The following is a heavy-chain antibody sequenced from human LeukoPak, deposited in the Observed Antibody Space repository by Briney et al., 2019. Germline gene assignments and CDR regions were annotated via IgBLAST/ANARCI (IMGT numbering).Heavy chain of an antibody. J-gene: IGHJ5*02. CDR3: ARVLAAAGWFDP. D-gene: IGHD6-13*01. Sequence: SETLSLTCTVSGGSVSSGSYYWNWLRQPPGKGLEWIGYIYYSGSTNYTPSLKSRVTISVDTSKNQFSLKLSSVTAADTAVYYCARVLAAAGWFDPWGQGTLVTVSS. V-gene: IGHV4-61*01. CDR2: IYYSGST. CDR1: GGSVSSGSYY.